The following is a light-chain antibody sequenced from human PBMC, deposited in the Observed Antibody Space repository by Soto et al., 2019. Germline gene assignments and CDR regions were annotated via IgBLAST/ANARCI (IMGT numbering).Light chain of an antibody. J-gene: IGKJ5*01. Sequence: EIAMTQSPATLSVSAGERATLSCRASQRVSSNLAWYQQKPGQAPRLLIYGASTRATGIPARFIGSGSGTEFTLTISSLKSEDFGVYYCQQFEDWRTFGQGTRLEIK. CDR3: QQFEDWRT. CDR2: GAS. CDR1: QRVSSN. V-gene: IGKV3-15*01.